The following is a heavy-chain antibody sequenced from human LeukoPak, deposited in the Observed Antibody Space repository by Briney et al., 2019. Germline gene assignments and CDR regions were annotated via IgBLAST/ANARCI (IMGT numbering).Heavy chain of an antibody. CDR2: ISSSSSTI. Sequence: PGGSLRLSCTASGFTFSNYAMNWVRQAPGKGLEWVSYISSSSSTIYYADSVKGRFTISRDNAKNSLYLQMNSLRAEDTAVYYCASDRIYCSSTSCPPDGMDVWGQGTTVTVSS. CDR3: ASDRIYCSSTSCPPDGMDV. CDR1: GFTFSNYA. D-gene: IGHD2-2*01. J-gene: IGHJ6*02. V-gene: IGHV3-48*01.